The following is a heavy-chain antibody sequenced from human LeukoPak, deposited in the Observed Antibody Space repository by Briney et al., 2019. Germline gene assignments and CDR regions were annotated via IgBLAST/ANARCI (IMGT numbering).Heavy chain of an antibody. V-gene: IGHV4-39*07. D-gene: IGHD6-13*01. Sequence: SETLSLTCTASGGSISSSSYYWGWIRQPPGKGLEWIGSIYYSGSTYYNPSLKSRVTISVDTSKNQFSLKLSSVTAADTAVYYCARARAAAAIDYWGQGTLVTVSS. CDR1: GGSISSSSYY. J-gene: IGHJ4*02. CDR3: ARARAAAAIDY. CDR2: IYYSGST.